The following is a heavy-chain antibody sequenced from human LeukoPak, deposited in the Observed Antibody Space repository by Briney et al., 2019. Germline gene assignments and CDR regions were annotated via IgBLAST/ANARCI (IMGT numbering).Heavy chain of an antibody. D-gene: IGHD7-27*01. CDR2: IKSGSNT. V-gene: IGHV3-66*02. J-gene: IGHJ4*02. CDR1: GLTVSSSH. CDR3: VNLPGRGQ. Sequence: PGGSLRLSCAASGLTVSSSHMTWIRQAPRKGLEWVSIIKSGSNTDYADSVKGRFAISRDNSKNTVYLQMNSLRIEDTAVYYCVNLPGRGQWGQGTLVTVSS.